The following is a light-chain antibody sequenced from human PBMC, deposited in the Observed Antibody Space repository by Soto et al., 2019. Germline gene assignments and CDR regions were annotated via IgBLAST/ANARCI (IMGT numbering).Light chain of an antibody. CDR1: QSISSNH. J-gene: IGKJ1*01. CDR3: QQYGSSPWT. Sequence: DIVLTQSPGTLSLSPWERATLSCRASQSISSNHLAWYQQKPGQAPRLLIYGGSSRATGIPVRFSGSGSGTDFTLTISRLEPEDFAVYYCQQYGSSPWTFGQGTKVDIK. CDR2: GGS. V-gene: IGKV3-20*01.